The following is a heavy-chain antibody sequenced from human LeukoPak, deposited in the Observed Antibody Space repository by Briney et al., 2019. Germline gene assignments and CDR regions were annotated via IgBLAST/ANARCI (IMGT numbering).Heavy chain of an antibody. J-gene: IGHJ4*02. CDR2: INHSGST. CDR1: GGSFSGYY. Sequence: PSETLSLTCAVYGGSFSGYYWSWIRQPPGKGLEWIGEINHSGSTNYNPSLKSRVTISVDTSKNQFSLKLSSVTAADTAVYYCARGGGRYCSSTSCYVGYWDQGTLVTVSS. D-gene: IGHD2-2*01. CDR3: ARGGGRYCSSTSCYVGY. V-gene: IGHV4-34*01.